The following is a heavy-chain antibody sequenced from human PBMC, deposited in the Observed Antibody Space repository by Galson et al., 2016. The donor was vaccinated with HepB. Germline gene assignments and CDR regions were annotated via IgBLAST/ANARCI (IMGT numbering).Heavy chain of an antibody. CDR1: GFTFSSHA. V-gene: IGHV3-23*01. Sequence: SLRLSCAASGFTFSSHAMSWVRQAPGRGLEWVSAINGAGGKTFYADSVQGRFTISRDNSRNTLYLQMHSLRVEDTALYYCARDQSRQSGGLILVRGLFDHWGQGRLVSVSS. J-gene: IGHJ4*02. D-gene: IGHD3-10*01. CDR3: ARDQSRQSGGLILVRGLFDH. CDR2: INGAGGKT.